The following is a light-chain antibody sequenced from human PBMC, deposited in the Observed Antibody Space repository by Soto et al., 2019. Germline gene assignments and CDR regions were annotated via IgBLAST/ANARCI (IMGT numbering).Light chain of an antibody. V-gene: IGLV1-44*01. Sequence: QSALTQPPSASGTPGQRVTISCSGSSSNIGRNTVTWYQQVPGTAPKLLISNNNQRPSGVPDRFSASKSGTSASLAISGLRSEDETDYHCATWDDGLNAWVFGGGTKVTVL. CDR2: NNN. J-gene: IGLJ3*02. CDR1: SSNIGRNT. CDR3: ATWDDGLNAWV.